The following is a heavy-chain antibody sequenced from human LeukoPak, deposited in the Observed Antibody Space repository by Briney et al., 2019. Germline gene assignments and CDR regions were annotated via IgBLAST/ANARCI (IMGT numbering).Heavy chain of an antibody. CDR2: IYSGGST. Sequence: GGSLRLSCAASGFTVSSNYMSWVRQAPAKGLEWVSVIYSGGSTYYADSVKGRFTISRDNSKNTLYLQMNSLRAEDTAVYYCARGSSSSPRQYYMDVWGKGTTVTVSS. J-gene: IGHJ6*03. CDR1: GFTVSSNY. V-gene: IGHV3-53*01. D-gene: IGHD6-6*01. CDR3: ARGSSSSPRQYYMDV.